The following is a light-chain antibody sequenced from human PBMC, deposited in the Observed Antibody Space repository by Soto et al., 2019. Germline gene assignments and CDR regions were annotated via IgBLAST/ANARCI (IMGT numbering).Light chain of an antibody. CDR2: DVT. J-gene: IGLJ1*01. Sequence: QSALTQPRSVSGSPGQSVTISCTGTSSDVGGYNYVSWYQQHPDKAPKVMIYDVTKRPSGVPDRFSGSKSGNTASLTISGVQAEDGAEYYCWSYGGSYIYGFGTGTKLTVL. CDR1: SSDVGGYNY. V-gene: IGLV2-11*01. CDR3: WSYGGSYIYG.